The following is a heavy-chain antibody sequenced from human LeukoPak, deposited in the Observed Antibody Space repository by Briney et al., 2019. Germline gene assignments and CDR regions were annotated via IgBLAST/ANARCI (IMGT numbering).Heavy chain of an antibody. Sequence: PGGSLRLSCAVSGFTSSSYEMNWVRQAPGKGLEWVSYISTSGHTTYYTDSVKGRFTISRDNAKNSLFLQMNSLRAEDTAVYYCARAGGGYWFDPWAQGTLVTVSS. CDR2: ISTSGHTT. D-gene: IGHD2-15*01. CDR3: ARAGGGYWFDP. J-gene: IGHJ5*02. V-gene: IGHV3-48*03. CDR1: GFTSSSYE.